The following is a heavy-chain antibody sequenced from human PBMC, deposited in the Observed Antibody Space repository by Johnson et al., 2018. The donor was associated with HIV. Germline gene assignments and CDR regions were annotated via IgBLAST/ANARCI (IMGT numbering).Heavy chain of an antibody. CDR3: ARPMWELEVYDALDI. D-gene: IGHD1-1*01. J-gene: IGHJ3*02. CDR2: ISYDGSNK. V-gene: IGHV3-30-3*01. CDR1: GFTFSKHT. Sequence: VQLVESGGGVVQPGRSLRLSCAASGFTFSKHTMYWVRQAPGKGLEWVAVISYDGSNKYYADSVKGRFTISRDNSKNTLYLQMNSLRAEDTAVYYWARPMWELEVYDALDIWGQGTMVTVSS.